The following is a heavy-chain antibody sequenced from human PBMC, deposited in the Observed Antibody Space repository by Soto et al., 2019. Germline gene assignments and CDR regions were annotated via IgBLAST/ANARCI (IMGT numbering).Heavy chain of an antibody. CDR1: GGTFSSYA. CDR2: IIPIFGTA. CDR3: ARGRYSSSWLGYYYGMDV. J-gene: IGHJ6*02. V-gene: IGHV1-69*13. Sequence: SVKVSCKASGGTFSSYAISWVRQAPGQGLEWMGGIIPIFGTANYAQKFQGRVTITADESTSTAYMELSSLRSEDTAVYYCARGRYSSSWLGYYYGMDVWGPGTTVTVSS. D-gene: IGHD6-13*01.